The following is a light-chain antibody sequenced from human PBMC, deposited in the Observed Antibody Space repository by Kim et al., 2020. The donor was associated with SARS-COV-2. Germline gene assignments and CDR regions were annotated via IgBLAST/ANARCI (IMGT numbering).Light chain of an antibody. V-gene: IGLV3-25*03. Sequence: VSPGQTARITCSGDALPKQYAYWYQQKPGQAPVLVIYKGSERPSGIPERFSGASSGTTVTLTISGVQAEDEADYYCQSADSSGTVVFGGGTQLTVL. CDR1: ALPKQY. J-gene: IGLJ2*01. CDR2: KGS. CDR3: QSADSSGTVV.